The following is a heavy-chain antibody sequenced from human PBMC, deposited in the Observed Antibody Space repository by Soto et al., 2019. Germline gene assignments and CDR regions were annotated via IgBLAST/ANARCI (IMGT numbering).Heavy chain of an antibody. V-gene: IGHV5-51*01. CDR3: ARKGSNGAYVYFHMDV. D-gene: IGHD3-16*01. J-gene: IGHJ6*02. CDR1: EYRFSSYW. CDR2: IYPGDSDT. Sequence: GGSLKISCKGSEYRFSSYWIGWVRQTPGKGLEWIGMIYPGDSDTTYSPSFEGQVTMSVDKSISTAFLQWSSLKASDSATYYCARKGSNGAYVYFHMDVWGQGTTVTVSS.